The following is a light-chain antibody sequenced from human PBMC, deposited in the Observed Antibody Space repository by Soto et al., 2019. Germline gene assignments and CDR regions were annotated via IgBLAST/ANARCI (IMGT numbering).Light chain of an antibody. Sequence: EIVMTQSPATLSVSPGERATLSCRASQSISSNLAWYQQKPGQAPRLLIYGASSRATGLPARFSGSGSGTDFTLNISSLQSEDFAVYYCQQYNNWPYTFGEGSKLEI. CDR3: QQYNNWPYT. V-gene: IGKV3-15*01. J-gene: IGKJ2*01. CDR1: QSISSN. CDR2: GAS.